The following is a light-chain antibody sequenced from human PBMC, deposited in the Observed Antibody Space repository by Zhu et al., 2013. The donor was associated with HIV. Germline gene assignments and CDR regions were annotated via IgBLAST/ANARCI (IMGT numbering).Light chain of an antibody. CDR2: EVN. CDR3: SSYTSSSTLVV. J-gene: IGLJ2*01. V-gene: IGLV2-14*03. CDR1: TGDVGGSNF. Sequence: QSVLTQPASVSGSPGQSIAISCTGTTGDVGGSNFVSWYQLQPGQAPRLIISEVNNRPSGISDRFSGSKSGNTASLTISGLQAEDEADYYCSSYTSSSTLVVFGGGTKLTVL.